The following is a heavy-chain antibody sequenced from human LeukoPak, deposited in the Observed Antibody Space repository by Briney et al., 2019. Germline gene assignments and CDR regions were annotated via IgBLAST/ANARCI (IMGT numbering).Heavy chain of an antibody. V-gene: IGHV4-34*01. D-gene: IGHD6-13*01. J-gene: IGHJ6*02. CDR2: INHSGST. CDR1: GGSFSGYY. CDR3: ARGSIAAAIYHYYGMDV. Sequence: SETLSLTCAVYGGSFSGYYWSWIRQPPGKGLEWIGEINHSGSTNYNPSLKSRVTISVDTSKNQFSLKLSSVTAADTAVYYCARGSIAAAIYHYYGMDVWGQGTTVTVSS.